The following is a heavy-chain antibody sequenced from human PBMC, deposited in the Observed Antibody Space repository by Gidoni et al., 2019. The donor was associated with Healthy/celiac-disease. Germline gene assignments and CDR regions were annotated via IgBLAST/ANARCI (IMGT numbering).Heavy chain of an antibody. CDR2: ISSSGSTI. Sequence: EVQLVESGGGLVQPGGSMRLSCAASGFTFSSYEMNWVRQAPGKGLEWVSYISSSGSTIYYADSVKGRFTISRDNAKNSLYLQMNSLRAEDTAVYYCARDFRRRGMDVWGQGTTVTVSS. CDR3: ARDFRRRGMDV. J-gene: IGHJ6*02. V-gene: IGHV3-48*03. CDR1: GFTFSSYE.